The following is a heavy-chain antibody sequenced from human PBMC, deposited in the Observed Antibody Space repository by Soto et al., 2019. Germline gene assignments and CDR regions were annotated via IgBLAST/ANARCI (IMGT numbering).Heavy chain of an antibody. CDR3: ARADDGDYQTLDY. J-gene: IGHJ4*02. D-gene: IGHD4-17*01. CDR2: IYHSGST. Sequence: SETLSLTCAVSGGSISSSNWWSWVRQPPGKGLEWIGEIYHSGSTNYNPSLKSRVTISVDKSKNQFSLKLSSVTAADTAVYYCARADDGDYQTLDYWGQGTLVTVSS. V-gene: IGHV4-4*02. CDR1: GGSISSSNW.